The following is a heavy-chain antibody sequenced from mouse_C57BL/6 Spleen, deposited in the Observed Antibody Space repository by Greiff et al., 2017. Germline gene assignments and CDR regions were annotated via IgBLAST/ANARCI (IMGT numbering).Heavy chain of an antibody. CDR2: INPNNGGT. CDR3: ASLNGGYYFDY. CDR1: GYTFTDYY. V-gene: IGHV1-26*01. Sequence: VQLHQSGPELVKPGASVKISCKASGYTFTDYYMNWVKQSHGKSLEWIGDINPNNGGTSYNQKFKSKATLTVDKSSSTAYMERRSLTSEDSAVYYCASLNGGYYFDYWGQGTTLTVSS. J-gene: IGHJ2*01.